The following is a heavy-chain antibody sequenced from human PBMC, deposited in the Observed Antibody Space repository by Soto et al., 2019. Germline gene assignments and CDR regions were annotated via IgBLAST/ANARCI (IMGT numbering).Heavy chain of an antibody. CDR3: ARDRPDSSSYYYYYYMDV. J-gene: IGHJ6*03. CDR1: GFTFSTYW. CDR2: INSDGSST. Sequence: GESLKISCAASGFTFSTYWMYWVRQAPGKGLVWVSRINSDGSSTSYADSVKGRFTISRDNAKNTLYLQMNSLRAEDTAVYYCARDRPDSSSYYYYYYMDVWGKGTTVTVSS. D-gene: IGHD6-6*01. V-gene: IGHV3-74*01.